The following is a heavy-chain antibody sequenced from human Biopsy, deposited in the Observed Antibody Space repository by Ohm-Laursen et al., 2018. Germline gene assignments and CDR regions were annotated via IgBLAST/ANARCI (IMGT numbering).Heavy chain of an antibody. V-gene: IGHV1-69*06. Sequence: SSVKVSCNVSGDRLSNYPISWVRQAPGQGLEWLGGIIPVSDTANYAQKFQGRVTITADKPTSTAYMELSSLRSEDTALYYCASSSYCGRTTCYQNYGMDVWGQGTTATVSS. CDR3: ASSSYCGRTTCYQNYGMDV. D-gene: IGHD2-2*01. CDR1: GDRLSNYP. CDR2: IIPVSDTA. J-gene: IGHJ6*01.